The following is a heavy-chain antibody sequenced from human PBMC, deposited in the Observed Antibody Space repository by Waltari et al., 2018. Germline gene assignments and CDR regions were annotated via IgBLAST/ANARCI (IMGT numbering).Heavy chain of an antibody. V-gene: IGHV3-73*01. CDR1: GFTFSGPS. J-gene: IGHJ4*02. CDR2: IRRQPYNYAT. CDR3: SGGEVTGTDF. D-gene: IGHD1-1*01. Sequence: VQVVVSGAGLVQPGGSLQLSCATSGFTFSGPSSHWVSQTSGKGLEWVGRIRRQPYNYATAYSASVKGRFTISRDDSKNTAYLQMNSLMTDDTAVYYCSGGEVTGTDFWGQGTLVTVSS.